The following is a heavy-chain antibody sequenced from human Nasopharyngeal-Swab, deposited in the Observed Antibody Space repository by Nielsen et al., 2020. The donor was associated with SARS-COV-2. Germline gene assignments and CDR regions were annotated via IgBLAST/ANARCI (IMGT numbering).Heavy chain of an antibody. CDR2: ISSSSSYI. CDR3: ARDLGSTSSNRYYYYGMDV. D-gene: IGHD2-2*01. CDR1: GFTFSSYN. Sequence: GGSLRLSCAASGFTFSSYNMNWVRQAPGKGLEWVSSISSSSSYIYYADSVKGRFTISRDNAKNSLYLQMNSLRAEDTAVYYCARDLGSTSSNRYYYYGMDVWGQGTTVTVSS. J-gene: IGHJ6*02. V-gene: IGHV3-21*01.